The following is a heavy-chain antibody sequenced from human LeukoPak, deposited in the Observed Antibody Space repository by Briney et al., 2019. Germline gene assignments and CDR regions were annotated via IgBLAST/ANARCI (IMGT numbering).Heavy chain of an antibody. J-gene: IGHJ4*02. CDR3: GKTTVGYSSGQKPAWPVDY. CDR1: GSTFGSHA. V-gene: IGHV3-23*01. D-gene: IGHD5-18*01. Sequence: GGSLRLSCEASGSTFGSHAMHWVRQAPGKGLEWVAGIFGSGSSPHYADPVKGRFTISRDNSRNTVYLQINSLRAEDTAVYYCGKTTVGYSSGQKPAWPVDYWGQGTLVTVSS. CDR2: IFGSGSSP.